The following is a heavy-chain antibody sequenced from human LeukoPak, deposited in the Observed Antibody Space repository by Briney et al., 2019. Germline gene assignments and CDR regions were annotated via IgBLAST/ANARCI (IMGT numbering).Heavy chain of an antibody. Sequence: PSEILSLTSTVSGGSISSGSYYWSWIRRPAGKGLEWIGRIYTSGSTNYNPSLKSRVTISVDTSKNQFSLKLSSVTAADTAVYYCAREVTIFGVVTDDAFDIWGQGTMVTVSS. CDR2: IYTSGST. V-gene: IGHV4-61*02. CDR1: GGSISSGSYY. J-gene: IGHJ3*02. CDR3: AREVTIFGVVTDDAFDI. D-gene: IGHD3-3*01.